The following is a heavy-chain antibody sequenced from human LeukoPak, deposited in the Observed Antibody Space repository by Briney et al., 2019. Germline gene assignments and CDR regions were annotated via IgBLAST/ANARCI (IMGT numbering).Heavy chain of an antibody. V-gene: IGHV4-34*01. D-gene: IGHD1-26*01. CDR1: GGSFSGYY. CDR3: ARVGYGSNY. J-gene: IGHJ4*02. Sequence: SGTLSLTCAVYGGSFSGYYWSWLRQPPGKGLEWIGEINHSGSTNYNPSLKSRVTISVDTSKNQFSLKLSSVTAADTAVYYCARVGYGSNYWGQGTLVAVSS. CDR2: INHSGST.